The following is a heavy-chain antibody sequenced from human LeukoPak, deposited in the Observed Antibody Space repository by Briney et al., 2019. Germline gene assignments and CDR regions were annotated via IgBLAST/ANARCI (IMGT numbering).Heavy chain of an antibody. Sequence: SVKVSCKASGGTFSSYAISWVRQAPGQGLEWMGGIIPIFGTANYAQKFQGRVTITADESTSTAYMELSSLRSDDTAVYYCARDYGDRAYYFDYWGQGTLVTVSS. CDR1: GGTFSSYA. J-gene: IGHJ4*02. CDR2: IIPIFGTA. D-gene: IGHD4-17*01. V-gene: IGHV1-69*13. CDR3: ARDYGDRAYYFDY.